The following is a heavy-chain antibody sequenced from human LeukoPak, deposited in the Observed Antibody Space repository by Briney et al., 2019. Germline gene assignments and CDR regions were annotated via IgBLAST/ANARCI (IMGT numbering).Heavy chain of an antibody. CDR2: IKQDGSEK. CDR3: ARDRGEYSSSFYDY. D-gene: IGHD6-6*01. CDR1: GFTFSSYW. J-gene: IGHJ4*02. Sequence: GGSLRLSCAASGFTFSSYWMSWLRQAPGKGLEGVANIKQDGSEKYYVDSVKGRFTISRDNAKNSLYLQMNSLRAEDTAVYYCARDRGEYSSSFYDYWGQGTLVTVSS. V-gene: IGHV3-7*01.